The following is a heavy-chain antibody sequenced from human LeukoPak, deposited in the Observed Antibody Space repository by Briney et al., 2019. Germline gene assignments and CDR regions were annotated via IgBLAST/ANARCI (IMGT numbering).Heavy chain of an antibody. CDR1: GYTFTSYY. Sequence: GASVKVSCKASGYTFTSYYMHWVRQAPGQGLEWMGIINPSGGSTIYAQIFQGRVTMTRDTSTSTVYMELSRLGSEDTAVYYCARANCSSTSCAPDYWGQGMLVTVSS. D-gene: IGHD2-2*01. J-gene: IGHJ4*02. V-gene: IGHV1-46*01. CDR2: INPSGGST. CDR3: ARANCSSTSCAPDY.